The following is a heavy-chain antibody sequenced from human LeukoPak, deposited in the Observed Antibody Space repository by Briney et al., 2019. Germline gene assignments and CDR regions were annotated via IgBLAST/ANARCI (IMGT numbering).Heavy chain of an antibody. CDR2: IWYDGSNK. CDR3: ARDLDTAMVFFDY. D-gene: IGHD5-18*01. Sequence: GGSLRLSCAASGFTLSSYGMHWVRQAPGKGLEWVAVIWYDGSNKYYADSVKGRFTISRDNSKNTLYLQMNSLRAEDTAVYYCARDLDTAMVFFDYWGQGTLVTVSS. CDR1: GFTLSSYG. J-gene: IGHJ4*02. V-gene: IGHV3-33*01.